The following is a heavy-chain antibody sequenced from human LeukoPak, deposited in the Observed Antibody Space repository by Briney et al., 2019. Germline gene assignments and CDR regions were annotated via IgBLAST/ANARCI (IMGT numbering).Heavy chain of an antibody. Sequence: PGGSLRLSCAASGSTFSSYGMHWVRQAPGKGLEWVAVISYDGSNKYYADSVKGRFTISRDNSKNTLYLQMNSLRAEDTAVYYCAKDVSPLRYFDWLPSDWGQGTLVTVSS. V-gene: IGHV3-30*18. D-gene: IGHD3-9*01. CDR1: GSTFSSYG. CDR3: AKDVSPLRYFDWLPSD. CDR2: ISYDGSNK. J-gene: IGHJ4*02.